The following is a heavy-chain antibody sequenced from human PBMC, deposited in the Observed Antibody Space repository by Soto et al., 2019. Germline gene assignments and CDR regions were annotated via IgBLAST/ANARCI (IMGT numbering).Heavy chain of an antibody. V-gene: IGHV3-23*01. J-gene: IGHJ4*02. CDR1: GFTFSSYA. Sequence: GGSLRLSCAASGFTFSSYAMSWVRQAPGKGLEWVSAISGSGGSTYYADSVKGRFTISRDNSKNTLYLQMNSLRAEGTALYYCAKATSATCTGSICYSFDYWGQGTLVTVSS. CDR2: ISGSGGST. D-gene: IGHD2-21*01. CDR3: AKATSATCTGSICYSFDY.